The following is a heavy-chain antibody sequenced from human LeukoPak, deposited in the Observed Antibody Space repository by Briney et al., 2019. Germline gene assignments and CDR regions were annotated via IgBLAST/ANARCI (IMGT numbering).Heavy chain of an antibody. D-gene: IGHD2-15*01. CDR2: ISGSGGTI. CDR1: GFTFSTNY. Sequence: GGSLRLSCAAPGFTFSTNYMTWFRQAPGKGLDWVSSISGSGGTISYADPGKGRFTISRDKAKNSLYLQMNSLRAEDTALYYCVRGYCRGGSCYRSGYFDYWGQGTLVTVSS. V-gene: IGHV3-11*01. CDR3: VRGYCRGGSCYRSGYFDY. J-gene: IGHJ4*02.